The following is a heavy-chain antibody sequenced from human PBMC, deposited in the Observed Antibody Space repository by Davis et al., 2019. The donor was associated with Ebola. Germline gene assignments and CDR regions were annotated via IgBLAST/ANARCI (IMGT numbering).Heavy chain of an antibody. V-gene: IGHV3-21*04. J-gene: IGHJ4*02. CDR1: GFTFSSYR. D-gene: IGHD2-2*03. CDR3: AKDRPLLDIVVVQTYDY. CDR2: ISTSSSYR. Sequence: GESLKISCAASGFTFSSYRMHWVRQAPGKGLEWVSSISTSSSYRDYADSVKGRFTVSRENAKNSLYLQMNSLRAEDTAVYYCAKDRPLLDIVVVQTYDYWGQGTLVTVSS.